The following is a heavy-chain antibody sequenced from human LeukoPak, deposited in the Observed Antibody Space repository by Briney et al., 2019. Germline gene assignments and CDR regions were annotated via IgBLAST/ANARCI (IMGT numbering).Heavy chain of an antibody. V-gene: IGHV3-21*01. Sequence: NPGGSLRLSGAASGFTFSSYSMTWVRQAPGKGLEWVSSISSSSSYIYYTDSVKGRFTISRDNAKNSLYLQMNSLRAEDTAVYYCARVGGSGSYSPLGYWGQGTLVTVSS. CDR1: GFTFSSYS. CDR2: ISSSSSYI. J-gene: IGHJ4*02. D-gene: IGHD3-10*01. CDR3: ARVGGSGSYSPLGY.